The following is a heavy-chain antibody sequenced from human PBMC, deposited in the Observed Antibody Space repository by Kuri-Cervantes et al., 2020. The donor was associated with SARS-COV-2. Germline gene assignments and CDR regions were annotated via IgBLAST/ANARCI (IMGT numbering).Heavy chain of an antibody. V-gene: IGHV4-34*01. CDR2: IYYSGST. CDR3: ARGGRRGWNYSLNFDY. CDR1: GGSFSGYY. J-gene: IGHJ4*02. D-gene: IGHD1-7*01. Sequence: SETLSLTCAVYGGSFSGYYWSWIRQPPGKGLEWIGYIYYSGSTYYNPSLKSRVTISVDTSKNQFSLKLSSVTAADTAVYYCARGGRRGWNYSLNFDYWGQGTLVTVSS.